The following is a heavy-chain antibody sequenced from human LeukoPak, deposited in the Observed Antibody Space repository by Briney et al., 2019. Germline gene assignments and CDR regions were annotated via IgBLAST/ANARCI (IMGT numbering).Heavy chain of an antibody. CDR3: SGYCGGDSPDDAFDI. CDR1: GGSFSGYY. CDR2: INHSGST. Sequence: SETLSLTCAVYGGSFSGYYWSWIRQPPGKGLEWIGEINHSGSTNYNPSLKSRVTISVDTSKNQFSLKLSSVTAADTAVYYCSGYCGGDSPDDAFDIWGQGTMVTVSS. V-gene: IGHV4-34*01. D-gene: IGHD2-21*01. J-gene: IGHJ3*02.